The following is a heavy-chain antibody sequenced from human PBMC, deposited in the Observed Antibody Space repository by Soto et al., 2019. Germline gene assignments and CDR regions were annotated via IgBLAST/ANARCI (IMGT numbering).Heavy chain of an antibody. J-gene: IGHJ4*02. CDR2: ISYDGSNK. V-gene: IGHV3-30*18. CDR3: AKEYYDYIWGSYYYFDY. CDR1: GFTFSSYG. Sequence: GGSLRLSCAASGFTFSSYGMHWVRQAPGKGLEWVAVISYDGSNKYYADSVKGRFTISRDNSKNTLYLQMNSLRAEDTAVYYCAKEYYDYIWGSYYYFDYWGQGTLVTVSS. D-gene: IGHD3-16*01.